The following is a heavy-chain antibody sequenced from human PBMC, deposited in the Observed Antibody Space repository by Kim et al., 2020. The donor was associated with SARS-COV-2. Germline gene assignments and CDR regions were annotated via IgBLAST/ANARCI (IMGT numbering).Heavy chain of an antibody. CDR3: VRGDLTSYSSDAFDI. J-gene: IGHJ3*02. V-gene: IGHV3-7*03. CDR1: GFTFSFYS. Sequence: GGSLRLSCVASGFTFSFYSMTWVRQAPGKGLEWVATIDQDGNDKCYVDSVKGRFTISRDNAKNSLYLQMNSLRADDTALYYCVRGDLTSYSSDAFDIWGQGTMVTVSS. CDR2: IDQDGNDK. D-gene: IGHD6-13*01.